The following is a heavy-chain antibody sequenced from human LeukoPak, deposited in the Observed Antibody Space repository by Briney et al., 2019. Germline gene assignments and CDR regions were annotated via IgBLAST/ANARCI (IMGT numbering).Heavy chain of an antibody. Sequence: GRSLRLSCAASGFTFSSYAMHWVRQAPGKGLEWVAVISYDGSNKYYADSVKGRFTISRDNSKNTLYLQMNSLGAEDTAVYYCAMEQRKYSAGFTIDYWGQGTLVTVSS. D-gene: IGHD2-15*01. J-gene: IGHJ4*02. V-gene: IGHV3-30-3*01. CDR1: GFTFSSYA. CDR3: AMEQRKYSAGFTIDY. CDR2: ISYDGSNK.